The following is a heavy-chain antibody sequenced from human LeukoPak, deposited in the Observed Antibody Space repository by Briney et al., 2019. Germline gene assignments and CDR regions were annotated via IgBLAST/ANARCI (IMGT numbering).Heavy chain of an antibody. CDR1: GGSFSGYY. D-gene: IGHD2-2*02. CDR3: ARAELLYSDYFQH. J-gene: IGHJ1*01. V-gene: IGHV4-34*01. Sequence: PSETLSLTCAIYGGSFSGYYWSWIRQPPGKGLEWIGEINHSGSTNYNPSLKSRVTISVDTSKNQFSLKLSSVTAADTAVYYCARAELLYSDYFQHWGQGTLVTVSS. CDR2: INHSGST.